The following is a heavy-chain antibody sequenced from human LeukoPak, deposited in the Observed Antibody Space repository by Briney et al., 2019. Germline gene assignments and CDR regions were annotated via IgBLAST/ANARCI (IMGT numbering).Heavy chain of an antibody. V-gene: IGHV3-21*01. CDR3: ARDLRFLEWLKSDSCGMDV. J-gene: IGHJ6*02. CDR2: ISSSSSYI. D-gene: IGHD3-3*01. Sequence: GGSLRLSCAASGFTFSSYSMNWVRQAPGKGLEWVSSISSSSSYIYYADSVKGRFTISRDNAKNSLYLQMNSLRAEDTAVYYCARDLRFLEWLKSDSCGMDVWGQGTTVTVSS. CDR1: GFTFSSYS.